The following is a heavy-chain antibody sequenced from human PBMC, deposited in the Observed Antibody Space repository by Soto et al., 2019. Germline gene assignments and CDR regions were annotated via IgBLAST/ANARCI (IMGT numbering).Heavy chain of an antibody. CDR2: ISYDGSNK. CDR3: AKDVGIVATISFNFGYYYGMDV. J-gene: IGHJ6*02. V-gene: IGHV3-30*18. CDR1: GFTFSSYG. Sequence: QVQLVESGGGVVQPGRSLRLSCAASGFTFSSYGMHWVRQAPGKGLEWVAVISYDGSNKYYADSVKGRFTISRDNSKNTLYLQMNSLRAEDTAVYYCAKDVGIVATISFNFGYYYGMDVWGQGTTVTVSS. D-gene: IGHD5-12*01.